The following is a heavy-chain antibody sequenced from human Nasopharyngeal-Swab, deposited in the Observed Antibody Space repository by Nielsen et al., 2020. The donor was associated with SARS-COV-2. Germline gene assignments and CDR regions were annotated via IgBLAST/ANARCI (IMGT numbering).Heavy chain of an antibody. V-gene: IGHV3-30*03. D-gene: IGHD6-13*01. Sequence: GESLKISCAASGLTFSSYGMHWVRQAPGKGLEWVAVISYDGNDKYSADSVKGRFTISRDNSKHTLYLQMNSLRTEDTAVYFCATGGDFLATVGDYYYYYMDVWGKGTTVTVSS. CDR1: GLTFSSYG. CDR3: ATGGDFLATVGDYYYYYMDV. J-gene: IGHJ6*03. CDR2: ISYDGNDK.